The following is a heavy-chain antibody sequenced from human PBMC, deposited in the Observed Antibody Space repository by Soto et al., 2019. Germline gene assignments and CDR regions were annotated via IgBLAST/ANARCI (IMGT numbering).Heavy chain of an antibody. Sequence: PSETLSLTCSVSGGSISSYYWGWIRQPPGKGLEWIGYISYTGSTDYSPSPKSRVTISVDTSKNQFSLKVRSVTAADTAIYFCARHYPIGNNWNYFDYWGRGTLVTVSS. V-gene: IGHV4-59*08. CDR3: ARHYPIGNNWNYFDY. CDR1: GGSISSYY. CDR2: ISYTGST. J-gene: IGHJ4*02. D-gene: IGHD1-1*01.